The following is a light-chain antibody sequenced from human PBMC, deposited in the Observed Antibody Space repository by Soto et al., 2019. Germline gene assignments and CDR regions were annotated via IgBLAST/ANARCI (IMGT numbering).Light chain of an antibody. J-gene: IGKJ4*01. Sequence: DIQMTQSPSTLSASVGDRVTITCRASQSISRWLAWYQQKPGKAPKLLIYGASSLESGVPSRFSGSGSGSGTAFTLTISSLQPEDFATYCCQQYNSYSLTFGGGTKVEIK. CDR3: QQYNSYSLT. CDR2: GAS. V-gene: IGKV1-5*01. CDR1: QSISRW.